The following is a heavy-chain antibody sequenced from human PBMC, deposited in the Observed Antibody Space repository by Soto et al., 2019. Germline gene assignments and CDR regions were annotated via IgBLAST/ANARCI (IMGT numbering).Heavy chain of an antibody. CDR3: ARDLDYGGKPGGFDY. D-gene: IGHD4-17*01. CDR2: ISSSSSYT. V-gene: IGHV3-11*06. Sequence: GSLRLSCAASGFTFSDCYMSWIRQAPGKGLEWVSYISSSSSYTNYADSVKGRFTISRDNAKNSLYLQMNSLRAEDTAVYYCARDLDYGGKPGGFDYWGQGTLVTVSS. CDR1: GFTFSDCY. J-gene: IGHJ4*02.